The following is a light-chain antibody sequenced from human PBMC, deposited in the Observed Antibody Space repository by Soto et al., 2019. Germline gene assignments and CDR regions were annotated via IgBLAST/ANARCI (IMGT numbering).Light chain of an antibody. CDR1: NSNIASNT. CDR3: AAWDDTLKRYV. V-gene: IGLV1-44*01. Sequence: QSVLTQPRSVSGPPGQSVSISCSGSNSNIASNTVNWYQHLPGTAPKLLIYYNNQRPSGVPDRFSGSKSGTSASLAISGLQSEDESDYYCAAWDDTLKRYVFGTGTKVTVL. CDR2: YNN. J-gene: IGLJ1*01.